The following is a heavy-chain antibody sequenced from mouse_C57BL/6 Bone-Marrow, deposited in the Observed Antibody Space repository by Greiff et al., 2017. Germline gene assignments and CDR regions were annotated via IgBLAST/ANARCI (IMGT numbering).Heavy chain of an antibody. J-gene: IGHJ1*03. CDR2: IDPSDSYT. D-gene: IGHD1-1*01. Sequence: VQLQQPGAELVRPGTSVKLSCKASGYTFTSYWMHWVKQRPGQGLEWIGVIDPSDSYTNYNQKFKGKATLTVDPSSSTAYMQLSSLTSEDSAVYYCARNYYGSSWNWYFDVWGTGTTVTVSS. CDR1: GYTFTSYW. V-gene: IGHV1-59*01. CDR3: ARNYYGSSWNWYFDV.